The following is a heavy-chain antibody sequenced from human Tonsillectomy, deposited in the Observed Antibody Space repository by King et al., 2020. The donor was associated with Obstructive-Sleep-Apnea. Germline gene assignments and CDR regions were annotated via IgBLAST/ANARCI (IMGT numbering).Heavy chain of an antibody. CDR2: ISYDGRNK. D-gene: IGHD5-12*01. CDR3: ARDEGYSGYDFIDY. V-gene: IGHV3-30*04. Sequence: HVQLVESGGGVVQPGKSLRLSCAASGFSFSSYAMHWVRQAPGKGLERVALISYDGRNKKYADSVKGRFTISRDNSRNTLYLQMNILRPEDTAVYYCARDEGYSGYDFIDYWGQGTLVTVSS. CDR1: GFSFSSYA. J-gene: IGHJ4*02.